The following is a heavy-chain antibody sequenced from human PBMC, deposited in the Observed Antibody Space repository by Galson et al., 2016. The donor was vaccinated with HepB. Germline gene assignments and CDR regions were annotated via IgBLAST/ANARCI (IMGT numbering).Heavy chain of an antibody. CDR1: GFSFSDYY. J-gene: IGHJ1*01. Sequence: SLRLSCAASGFSFSDYYMSWIRQAPGKGLEWISYITGSGSAIYYADSVKGRFTISRDNTKNSLVLQMNSLRVEDTAVYYCARDGTVAPGYWGQGTLVTVSS. V-gene: IGHV3-11*01. CDR2: ITGSGSAI. CDR3: ARDGTVAPGY. D-gene: IGHD6-19*01.